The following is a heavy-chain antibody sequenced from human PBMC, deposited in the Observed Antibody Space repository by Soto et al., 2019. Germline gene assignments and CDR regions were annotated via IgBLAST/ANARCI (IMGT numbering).Heavy chain of an antibody. CDR3: ARPPLARNWFDP. V-gene: IGHV4-34*01. CDR2: INHSGST. J-gene: IGHJ5*02. CDR1: GGSFSGYY. Sequence: SETLSLTCAVYGGSFSGYYWSWIRQPPGKGLEWIGEINHSGSTNYNPSLKSRVTISVDTSKNQFSLKLSSVTAADTAVYYCARPPLARNWFDPWGKETLVTVSS.